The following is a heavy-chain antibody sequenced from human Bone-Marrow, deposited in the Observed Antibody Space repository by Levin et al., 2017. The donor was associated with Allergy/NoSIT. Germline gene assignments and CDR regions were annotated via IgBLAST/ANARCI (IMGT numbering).Heavy chain of an antibody. D-gene: IGHD3-10*01. CDR3: ARQGFWEFDQ. CDR2: IHHIGST. V-gene: IGHV4-59*08. CDR1: GGSIINYF. J-gene: IGHJ4*02. Sequence: SPTLSLTCTVSGGSIINYFWSWIRQSPGKGLEWIGYIHHIGSTNYNPSLKSRVTISVDTSKNQFSLKLNSVTAADTALYYCARQGFWEFDQWGQGTLVTVSS.